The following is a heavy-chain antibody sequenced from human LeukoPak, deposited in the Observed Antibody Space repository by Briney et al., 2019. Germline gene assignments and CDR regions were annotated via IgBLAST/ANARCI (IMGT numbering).Heavy chain of an antibody. J-gene: IGHJ4*02. CDR1: EFVFSTYY. CDR3: VREHYDFFLYY. D-gene: IGHD3-3*01. Sequence: GGSLRLSCAASEFVFSTYYMHWVRQAPGKGLEWVSSIRGESDYIYYRDSVKGRFTISRDNAKNSLYLQMNRLRVEDTAVYFCVREHYDFFLYYWGQGTLVTVSS. CDR2: IRGESDYI. V-gene: IGHV3-21*06.